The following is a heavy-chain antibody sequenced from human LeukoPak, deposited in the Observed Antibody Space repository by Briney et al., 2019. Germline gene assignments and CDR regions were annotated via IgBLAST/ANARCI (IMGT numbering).Heavy chain of an antibody. CDR3: ARDHYYGSGSYSYYFDY. J-gene: IGHJ4*02. Sequence: GGSLRLSCAASGFTFSSYAMHWVRQAPGKRLEWVAVISYDGSNKYYADSVKGRFTISRDNSKNTLYLQMNSLRAEDTAVYYCARDHYYGSGSYSYYFDYWGQGTLVTVSS. CDR2: ISYDGSNK. V-gene: IGHV3-30*04. CDR1: GFTFSSYA. D-gene: IGHD3-10*01.